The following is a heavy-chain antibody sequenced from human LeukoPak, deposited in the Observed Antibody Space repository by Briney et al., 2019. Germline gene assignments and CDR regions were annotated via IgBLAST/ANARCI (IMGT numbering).Heavy chain of an antibody. CDR1: GFTFSSYG. CDR2: ISYDGSNK. V-gene: IGHV3-30*18. D-gene: IGHD5-18*01. Sequence: GGSLRLSCAASGFTFSSYGMHWVRQAPGKGLEWVAVISYDGSNKYYADSVKGRFTISRDNSKNTLYLQMNSLRAEDTAVYYCAKGRIQLWLPYLDYWGQGTLVTVSS. CDR3: AKGRIQLWLPYLDY. J-gene: IGHJ4*02.